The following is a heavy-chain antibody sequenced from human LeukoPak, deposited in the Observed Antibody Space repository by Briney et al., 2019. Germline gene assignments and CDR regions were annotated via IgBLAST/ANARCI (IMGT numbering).Heavy chain of an antibody. V-gene: IGHV6-1*01. J-gene: IGHJ4*02. CDR1: GDSVSNNNAA. D-gene: IGHD6-13*01. Sequence: QTLSLTCAISGDSVSNNNAAWNWIRQSPSRGLEWLGRTYYRSKWYNDYAVSVTSRITISPDTSKNQFSLQLKSVTPDDTAVYYCARGRSWGESGFDYWGQGTLVTVSS. CDR3: ARGRSWGESGFDY. CDR2: TYYRSKWYN.